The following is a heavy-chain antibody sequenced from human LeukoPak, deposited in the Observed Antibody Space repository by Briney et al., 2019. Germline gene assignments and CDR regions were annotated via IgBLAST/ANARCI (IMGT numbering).Heavy chain of an antibody. J-gene: IGHJ3*02. Sequence: GGSLRLSCAASGFTFSSYDMHWVRQATGKVLEWVSAIGTAGETYYPGSVRGPFTISRENAKNSLYLQMNSLRAGDTAVFFFQADDGIRYFDWLLSPGTFDIWGQGTMVTVSS. CDR1: GFTFSSYD. V-gene: IGHV3-13*01. CDR2: IGTAGET. CDR3: QADDGIRYFDWLLSPGTFDI. D-gene: IGHD3-9*01.